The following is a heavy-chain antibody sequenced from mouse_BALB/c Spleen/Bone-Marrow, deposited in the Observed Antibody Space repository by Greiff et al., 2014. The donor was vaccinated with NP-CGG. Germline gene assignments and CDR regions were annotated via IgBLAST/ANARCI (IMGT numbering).Heavy chain of an antibody. D-gene: IGHD2-1*01. CDR3: ASSGNYEGGAMDY. V-gene: IGHV14-3*02. J-gene: IGHJ4*01. Sequence: VQLQQPGAELVKPGASVKLSCTAFGFNIKDTFMHWMKQRPEQGLEWNGRIDPANGITKYDPKFQGKATITTDTSSNTAYLQLSSLTSEDTAVYYRASSGNYEGGAMDYWGQGTSVTVSS. CDR1: GFNIKDTF. CDR2: IDPANGIT.